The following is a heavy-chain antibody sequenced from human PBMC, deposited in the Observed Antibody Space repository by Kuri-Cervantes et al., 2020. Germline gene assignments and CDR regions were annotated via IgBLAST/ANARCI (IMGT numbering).Heavy chain of an antibody. CDR2: IKQDGSEK. Sequence: GESLKISCAASGFTFSSYWMSWVRQAPGKGLEWVANIKQDGSEKYYVDSVKGRFTISRDNAKNSLYLQMNSLRDEDTAVYYCARDSWDLPHDAFDIWGQGTMVTVSS. CDR1: GFTFSSYW. D-gene: IGHD1-26*01. CDR3: ARDSWDLPHDAFDI. J-gene: IGHJ3*02. V-gene: IGHV3-7*01.